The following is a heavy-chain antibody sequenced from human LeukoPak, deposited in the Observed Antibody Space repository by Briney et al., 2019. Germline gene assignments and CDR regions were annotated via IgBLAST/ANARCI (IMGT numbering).Heavy chain of an antibody. Sequence: GGSLRLSCSASGILFENHWMNWVRQAPGKGLEWVAKIKEDGTQRSYVDSVKGRFTISRDNANNLLVLQMNNLRVEDTAVHYCACLMLILRFLVTTPVPYHMDVWGNGTTVIVSS. CDR3: ACLMLILRFLVTTPVPYHMDV. J-gene: IGHJ6*03. D-gene: IGHD1-1*01. CDR1: GILFENHW. V-gene: IGHV3-7*01. CDR2: IKEDGTQR.